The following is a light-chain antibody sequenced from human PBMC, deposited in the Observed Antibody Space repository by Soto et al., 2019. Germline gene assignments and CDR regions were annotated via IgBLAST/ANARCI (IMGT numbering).Light chain of an antibody. CDR3: SSYTTSNTYV. Sequence: QCVLTQPPSVSGSPGQSVAISCTGTSSDVGSNNRVSWYQQPPGSAPKLIIYDVSNRPSGIPDRFSGSKSANTASLTISGLQTEDEADYYCSSYTTSNTYVFGTGTKLTVL. CDR2: DVS. J-gene: IGLJ1*01. V-gene: IGLV2-18*02. CDR1: SSDVGSNNR.